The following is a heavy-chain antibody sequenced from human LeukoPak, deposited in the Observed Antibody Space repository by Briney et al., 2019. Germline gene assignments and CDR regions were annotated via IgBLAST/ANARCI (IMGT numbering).Heavy chain of an antibody. CDR2: IKPKSGVT. CDR1: GYTFTGHF. J-gene: IGHJ4*02. D-gene: IGHD3-3*01. CDR3: ARVREWEEISGAIPDYFDY. V-gene: IGHV1-2*02. Sequence: GASVKVSCKTSGYTFTGHFMNWVRQAPEQGLEWMGWIKPKSGVTAYAQKFQGRVTMTRDTAINTAYLEVSGLTPDDTAVYYCARVREWEEISGAIPDYFDYWGQGTLITVSS.